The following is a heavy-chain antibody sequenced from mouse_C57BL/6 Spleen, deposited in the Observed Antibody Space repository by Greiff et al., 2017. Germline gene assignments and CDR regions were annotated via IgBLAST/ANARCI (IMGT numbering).Heavy chain of an antibody. J-gene: IGHJ3*01. D-gene: IGHD2-3*01. CDR1: GFTFSDYY. CDR3: ARSLYDCYPAWCAY. V-gene: IGHV5-12*01. Sequence: EVKLMESGGGLVQPGGSLKLSCAASGFTFSDYYMYWVRQTPEKRLEWVAYISNGGGSTYYPDTVKGRFTISRDNAKNTLYLQMSRLKSEDTAMYYCARSLYDCYPAWCAYWGQGTLVTVSA. CDR2: ISNGGGST.